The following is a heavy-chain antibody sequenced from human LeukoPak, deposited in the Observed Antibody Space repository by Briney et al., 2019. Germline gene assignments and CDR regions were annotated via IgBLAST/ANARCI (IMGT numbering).Heavy chain of an antibody. V-gene: IGHV4-34*01. J-gene: IGHJ4*02. CDR3: ARVRPLITMVRGVISH. CDR1: GGSFSGYY. D-gene: IGHD3-10*01. Sequence: PSETLSLTXAVYGGSFSGYYWSWIRQPPGKGLEWIGEINHSGGTNYNPSLKSRVTISVDTSKNQFSLKLSSVTAADTAVYYCARVRPLITMVRGVISHWGQGTLVTVSS. CDR2: INHSGGT.